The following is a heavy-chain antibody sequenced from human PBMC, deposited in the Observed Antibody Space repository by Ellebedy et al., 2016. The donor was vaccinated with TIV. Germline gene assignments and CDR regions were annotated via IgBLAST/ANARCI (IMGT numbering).Heavy chain of an antibody. Sequence: SGPTLVKPTQTLTLTCTFSGFSLSIRGVGVGWIRQPPGKALEWLALIYWNDDKRYSPSLKSRVTITKDTSKNQVVLTMTNMDPVDTATYYCAHIVLSWLVFDPWGHGTLVTVSS. J-gene: IGHJ5*02. D-gene: IGHD2-8*02. CDR3: AHIVLSWLVFDP. CDR1: GFSLSIRGVG. V-gene: IGHV2-5*01. CDR2: IYWNDDK.